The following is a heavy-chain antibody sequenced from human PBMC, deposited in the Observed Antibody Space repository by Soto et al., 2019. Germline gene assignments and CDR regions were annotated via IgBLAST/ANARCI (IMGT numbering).Heavy chain of an antibody. CDR3: ARGAFYDFLTGYYDYYYYGMAV. Sequence: GGSLRLSCAASGFTFSSYSMNWVRQAPGKGLEWVSYISSSSSTIYYADSVKGRFTISRDNAKNSLYLQMNSLRAEDTAVYYCARGAFYDFLTGYYDYYYYGMAVWGQGTTVPVSS. J-gene: IGHJ6*02. D-gene: IGHD3-9*01. CDR1: GFTFSSYS. V-gene: IGHV3-48*01. CDR2: ISSSSSTI.